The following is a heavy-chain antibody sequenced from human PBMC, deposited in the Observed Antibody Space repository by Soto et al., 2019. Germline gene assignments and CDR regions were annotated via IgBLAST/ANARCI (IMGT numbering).Heavy chain of an antibody. CDR3: ARGGGGRDGFNFDY. CDR1: GGSISTYY. D-gene: IGHD3-16*01. J-gene: IGHJ4*02. V-gene: IGHV4-59*01. CDR2: LYNSGST. Sequence: SETLSLTCTVSGGSISTYYWSWIRQPPGKGLEWIGYLYNSGSTNCNPSLKSRVTISVDTSKNQFSLNLTSVTAVDTAVYYCARGGGGRDGFNFDYWGQGTLVTVSS.